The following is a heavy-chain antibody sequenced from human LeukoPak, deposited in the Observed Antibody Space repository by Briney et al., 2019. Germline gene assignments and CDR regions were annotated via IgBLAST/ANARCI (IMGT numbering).Heavy chain of an antibody. J-gene: IGHJ4*02. Sequence: GGSLRLSCAASGFTFSSYWMSWVRQAPGKGLEWVSSISSSSSYIYYADSVKGRFTISRDNAKNSLYLQMNSLRAEDTAVYYCARDPNMVRGVTDYWGQGTLVTVSS. CDR3: ARDPNMVRGVTDY. V-gene: IGHV3-21*01. CDR2: ISSSSSYI. CDR1: GFTFSSYW. D-gene: IGHD3-10*01.